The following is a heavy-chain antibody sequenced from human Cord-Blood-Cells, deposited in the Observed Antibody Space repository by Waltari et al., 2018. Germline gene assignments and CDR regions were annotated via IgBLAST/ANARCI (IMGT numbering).Heavy chain of an antibody. D-gene: IGHD6-6*01. J-gene: IGHJ4*02. V-gene: IGHV4-39*01. CDR1: GGSISSSSYY. Sequence: QLQLQESGPGLVKPSETLSLTCTVSGGSISSSSYYWGWIRQPPGKGLEWIGSTYYSGPTYYDASVKMRVTISVDTSKNQFSLKLSSVTAADTAVYYCARLNWYRSSSNWGQGTLVTVSS. CDR2: TYYSGPT. CDR3: ARLNWYRSSSN.